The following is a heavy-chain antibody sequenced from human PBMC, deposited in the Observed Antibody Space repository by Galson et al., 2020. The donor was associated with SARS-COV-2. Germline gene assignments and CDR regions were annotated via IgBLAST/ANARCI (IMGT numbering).Heavy chain of an antibody. V-gene: IGHV4-4*08. CDR2: VSDSGSA. CDR1: RGSTSGHN. Sequence: ETSETLSLTCTVTRGSTSGHNWSWIRQPPGKGLEWIGYVSDSGSANYNPSLKSRVTISLDTPKKQFSLKLKSATAADTAVYYCAKLAEGRRSSEDYWGQGTLVTVSS. CDR3: AKLAEGRRSSEDY. D-gene: IGHD1-26*01. J-gene: IGHJ4*02.